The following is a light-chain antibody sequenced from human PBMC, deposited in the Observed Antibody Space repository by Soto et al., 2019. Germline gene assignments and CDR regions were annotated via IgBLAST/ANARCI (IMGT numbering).Light chain of an antibody. CDR2: GNT. CDR1: SSNIGAGYD. Sequence: QSVLTQPPSVSGAPGQRVTISCTGSSSNIGAGYDVHWYQQLPGSAPKLLIYGNTNRPSGVPDRFSGSKSGTSASLAITVLQAEDEADYYCQSYDNSLSGLFGGGTKLTVL. CDR3: QSYDNSLSGL. V-gene: IGLV1-40*01. J-gene: IGLJ2*01.